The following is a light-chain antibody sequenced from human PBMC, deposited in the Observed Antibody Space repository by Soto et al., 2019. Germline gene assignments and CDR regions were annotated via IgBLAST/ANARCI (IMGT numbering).Light chain of an antibody. CDR1: SSDVGGYNY. CDR2: EVS. CDR3: SSYTSSSHYV. V-gene: IGLV2-14*01. J-gene: IGLJ1*01. Sequence: QSALTQPASVSGSPGQSITISCTGTSSDVGGYNYVSWYQQHPGKAPKLMIYEVSNRPSGVSNRFSGSKSGNTASLTISGLQAEDEADYYCSSYTSSSHYVFGTGTKLTGL.